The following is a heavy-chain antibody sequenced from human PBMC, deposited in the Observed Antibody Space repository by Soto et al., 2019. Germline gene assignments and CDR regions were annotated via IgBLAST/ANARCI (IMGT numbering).Heavy chain of an antibody. CDR1: VDSVSSNSAA. V-gene: IGHV6-1*01. D-gene: IGHD6-13*01. J-gene: IGHJ6*02. CDR2: TYYRSKWYN. Sequence: PSQTLSLTCAISVDSVSSNSAAWNWIRQSPSIGLEWLGRTYYRSKWYNDYAVSVKSRITINPDTSKNQFSLQLNSVTPEDTAVYYCARDPTYSSSWYPGYYYYYGMDVWGQGTTVTVSS. CDR3: ARDPTYSSSWYPGYYYYYGMDV.